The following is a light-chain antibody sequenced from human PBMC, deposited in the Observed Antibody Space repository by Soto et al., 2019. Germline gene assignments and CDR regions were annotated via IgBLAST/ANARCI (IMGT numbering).Light chain of an antibody. Sequence: DIQMTQTPSTLSASVGDRVTITCRASQSISNLLAWYQQKPGKAPKLLMYKASILESGVPSRFSGSGSGIEFTLTISSLQPDDFATYYCQQYNSYSRTFGQGTKVEI. V-gene: IGKV1-5*03. CDR3: QQYNSYSRT. CDR2: KAS. J-gene: IGKJ1*01. CDR1: QSISNL.